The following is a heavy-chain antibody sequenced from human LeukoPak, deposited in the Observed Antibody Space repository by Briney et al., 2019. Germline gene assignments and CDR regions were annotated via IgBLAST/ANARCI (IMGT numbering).Heavy chain of an antibody. J-gene: IGHJ4*02. CDR2: IKQDGSEK. V-gene: IGHV3-7*01. D-gene: IGHD3-22*01. CDR3: AREHYYDSSGSKPADY. Sequence: GGSLRLSCAASGFTFSSYWMSWVRQAPGKGLEWVADIKQDGSEKYYVDSVKGRFTISRDNAKNSLYLQMNSLRAEDTAVYYCAREHYYDSSGSKPADYWGQGTLVTVSP. CDR1: GFTFSSYW.